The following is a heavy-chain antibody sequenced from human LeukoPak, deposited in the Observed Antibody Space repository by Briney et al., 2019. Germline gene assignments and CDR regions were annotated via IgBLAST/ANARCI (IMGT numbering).Heavy chain of an antibody. D-gene: IGHD5-18*01. J-gene: IGHJ5*02. Sequence: SGGSLRLSCVAAGFTFSNYVMSWVRQAPGKGLEWVANIKQDGSEKYYVDSVKGRFTISRDNAKNSLYLQMNSLRAEDTAVYYCARYSYGPENWFDPWGQGTLVTVSS. CDR1: GFTFSNYV. V-gene: IGHV3-7*03. CDR3: ARYSYGPENWFDP. CDR2: IKQDGSEK.